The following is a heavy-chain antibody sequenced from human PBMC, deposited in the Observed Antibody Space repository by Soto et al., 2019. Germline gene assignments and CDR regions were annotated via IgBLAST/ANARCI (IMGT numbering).Heavy chain of an antibody. D-gene: IGHD3-22*01. J-gene: IGHJ3*02. Sequence: GSLILSCAASGFTFSSYRINWVRRAQGKGLEWVSSISSSSSYIYYADSVKGRFTISRDNAKNSLYLQMNSLRAEDTDVYYCARDRSYYYDSTLDAFDIWGQGTMVTVSS. V-gene: IGHV3-21*01. CDR2: ISSSSSYI. CDR1: GFTFSSYR. CDR3: ARDRSYYYDSTLDAFDI.